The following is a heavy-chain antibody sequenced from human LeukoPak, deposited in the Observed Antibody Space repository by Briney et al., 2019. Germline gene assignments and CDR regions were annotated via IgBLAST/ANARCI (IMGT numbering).Heavy chain of an antibody. CDR3: ARDGLESRGYYGSGSYFDY. CDR1: GYTFTGYY. D-gene: IGHD3-10*01. J-gene: IGHJ4*02. V-gene: IGHV1-2*02. CDR2: INPNSGGT. Sequence: ASVKVSCKASGYTFTGYYMHWVRQAPGQGLEWMGWINPNSGGTNYAQKFQGRVTMTRDTSIGTAYMELSRLRSDDTAVYYCARDGLESRGYYGSGSYFDYRGQGTLVTVSS.